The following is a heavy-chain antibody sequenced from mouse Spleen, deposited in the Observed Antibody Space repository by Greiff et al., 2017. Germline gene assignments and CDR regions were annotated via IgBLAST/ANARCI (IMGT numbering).Heavy chain of an antibody. J-gene: IGHJ2*01. CDR3: ARRGPYFDY. V-gene: IGHV1S81*02. CDR2: INPSNGRT. Sequence: VKQRPGQGLEWIGEINPSNGRTNYNEKFKSKATLTVDKSSSTAYMQLSSLTSEDSAVYYCARRGPYFDYWGQGTTLTVSS.